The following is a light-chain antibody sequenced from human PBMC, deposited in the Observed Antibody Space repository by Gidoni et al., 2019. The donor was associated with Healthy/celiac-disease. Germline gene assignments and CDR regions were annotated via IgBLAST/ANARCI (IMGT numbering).Light chain of an antibody. CDR3: QQLNSYPRT. J-gene: IGKJ4*01. CDR2: AAS. CDR1: QGISSY. V-gene: IGKV1-9*01. Sequence: DIQLTQSPSFLSASVGDRVTITCRASQGISSYLAWYQKKPGKAPKLLIYAASTLQSGVPSMFSGRGYGTEFTLKISRLQPEDFATYYCQQLNSYPRTFGGGTKVEIK.